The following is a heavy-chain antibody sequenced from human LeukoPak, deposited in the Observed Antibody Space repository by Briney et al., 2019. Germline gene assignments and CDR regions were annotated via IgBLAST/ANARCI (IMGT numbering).Heavy chain of an antibody. D-gene: IGHD6-13*01. CDR3: ARGRSSSWYGAAYFDY. V-gene: IGHV4-34*01. Sequence: SGTLSLTCAVYGGSFSGYYWSWIRQPPGKGLEWIGEINHSGSTNYNPSLKSRVTISVDTSKNQFSLKLSSVTAADTAVYYCARGRSSSWYGAAYFDYWGQGTLVTVSS. CDR2: INHSGST. CDR1: GGSFSGYY. J-gene: IGHJ4*02.